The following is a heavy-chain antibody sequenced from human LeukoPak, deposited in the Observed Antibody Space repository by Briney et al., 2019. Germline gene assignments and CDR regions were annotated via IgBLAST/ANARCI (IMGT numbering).Heavy chain of an antibody. J-gene: IGHJ4*02. CDR1: GYTFTGYY. CDR3: ARALKRIVVVVAARLVPLDY. Sequence: ASVTVSCKASGYTFTGYYMHWVRQAPGQGREWMGWINPNSGGTNYAQKFQGRVTMTRDTSISTAYMELSRLRSDDTAVYYCARALKRIVVVVAARLVPLDYWGQGTLVTVSS. V-gene: IGHV1-2*02. CDR2: INPNSGGT. D-gene: IGHD2-15*01.